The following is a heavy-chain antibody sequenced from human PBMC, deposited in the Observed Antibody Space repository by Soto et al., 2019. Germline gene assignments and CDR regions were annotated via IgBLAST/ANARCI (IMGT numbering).Heavy chain of an antibody. CDR2: IWYDGSNK. V-gene: IGHV3-33*01. CDR3: ARDGYCSGGSCYSVPVFDY. Sequence: QVQLVESGGGVVQPGRSLRLSCAASGFTFSNNGMHWVRQAPGKGLEWVAVIWYDGSNKYYADSVKGRFTISRDNSKNTLYLQMNSLRAEDTAVYYCARDGYCSGGSCYSVPVFDYWGQGTLVTVSS. CDR1: GFTFSNNG. J-gene: IGHJ4*02. D-gene: IGHD2-15*01.